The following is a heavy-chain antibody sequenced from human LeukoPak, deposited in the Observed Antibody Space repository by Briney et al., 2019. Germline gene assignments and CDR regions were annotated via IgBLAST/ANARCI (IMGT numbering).Heavy chain of an antibody. V-gene: IGHV1-18*01. Sequence: ASVTVSCKASGYTFTNYGITWVRQAPGQGLEWMGWISTYNSNRNSARRLQGRVTMTTDTSTSTAYMELSSLRSDDTAVYYCARGLARDCFDYWGQGTLVTVSS. CDR3: ARGLARDCFDY. D-gene: IGHD2-21*01. CDR2: ISTYNSNR. CDR1: GYTFTNYG. J-gene: IGHJ4*02.